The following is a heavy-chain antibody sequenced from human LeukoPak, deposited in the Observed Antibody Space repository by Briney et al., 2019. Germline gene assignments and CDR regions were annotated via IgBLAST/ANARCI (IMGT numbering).Heavy chain of an antibody. Sequence: GGSLRLFCAASGFTFSSYWVHWVCQAPGKGLVWVSRINSDGSSTSYADSVKGRFTISRDNAKNTLYLLMNSLRAEDTAVYFCAREGSSWQIDYWGQGTLVTVSS. V-gene: IGHV3-74*01. J-gene: IGHJ4*02. CDR3: AREGSSWQIDY. D-gene: IGHD6-13*01. CDR2: INSDGSST. CDR1: GFTFSSYW.